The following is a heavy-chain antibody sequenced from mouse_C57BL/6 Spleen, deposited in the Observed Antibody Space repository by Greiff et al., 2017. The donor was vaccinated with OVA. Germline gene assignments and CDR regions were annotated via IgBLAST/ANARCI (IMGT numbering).Heavy chain of an antibody. V-gene: IGHV3-6*01. Sequence: DVQLQESGPGLVKPSQSLSLTCSVTGYSITSGYYWNWIRQFPGNKLEWMGYISYDGSNNYNPSLKNRISITRDTSKNQFFLKLNSVTTEDTATYYCALSGAYWGQGTLVTVSA. D-gene: IGHD3-1*01. CDR1: GYSITSGYY. CDR2: ISYDGSN. J-gene: IGHJ3*01. CDR3: ALSGAY.